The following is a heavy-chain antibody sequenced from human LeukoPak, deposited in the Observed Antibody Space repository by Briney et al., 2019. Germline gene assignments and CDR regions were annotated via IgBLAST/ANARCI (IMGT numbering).Heavy chain of an antibody. J-gene: IGHJ4*02. V-gene: IGHV3-30*18. D-gene: IGHD2-21*02. Sequence: GGSLRLSCVASGFTFSSYGMHWVRQAPGKGLEWVAFISSDGNKNYYEDSVKGRFTISRDNSKNTLFLQMSSLRPEDTAVYYCAKHDGPIVVVTVKLDYWGRGTLVTVSS. CDR1: GFTFSSYG. CDR3: AKHDGPIVVVTVKLDY. CDR2: ISSDGNKN.